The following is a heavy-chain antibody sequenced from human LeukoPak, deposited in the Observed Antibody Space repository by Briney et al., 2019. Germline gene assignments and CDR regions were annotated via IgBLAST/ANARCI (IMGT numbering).Heavy chain of an antibody. J-gene: IGHJ1*01. CDR3: ASLGYCSGVSCYSYFQH. CDR2: IYPGDSGT. Sequence: GESLQISCKGSGSRFTNYWIGWGRQMPGKGLEWMGIIYPGDSGTIYNPSFQGQVTISVDKSISTAYLQWSSLKASDTAMYYCASLGYCSGVSCYSYFQHWGQGTLVTVSS. CDR1: GSRFTNYW. D-gene: IGHD2-15*01. V-gene: IGHV5-51*01.